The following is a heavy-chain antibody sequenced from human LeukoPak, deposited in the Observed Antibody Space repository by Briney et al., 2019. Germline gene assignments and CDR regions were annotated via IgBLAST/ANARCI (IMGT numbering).Heavy chain of an antibody. V-gene: IGHV3-23*01. J-gene: IGHJ4*02. Sequence: GGSLRLSCEGSGFTFDSYAMSWVRQSPGKGLEWVSAITGTGGNTYHADSVKDRFTISRDNSKNTVYLQMNSLRAEDTAIYYCAKVHGSGSYRFDFWGQGTLVTVSS. CDR2: ITGTGGNT. CDR1: GFTFDSYA. D-gene: IGHD3-10*01. CDR3: AKVHGSGSYRFDF.